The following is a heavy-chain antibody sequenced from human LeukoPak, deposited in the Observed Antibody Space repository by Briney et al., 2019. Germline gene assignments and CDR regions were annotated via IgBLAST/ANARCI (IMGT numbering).Heavy chain of an antibody. J-gene: IGHJ4*02. V-gene: IGHV4-39*07. CDR3: ARDVSPNGVVDY. D-gene: IGHD2-8*01. CDR2: IYYSGST. Sequence: SETLSLTCTVSGDSISSGAYYWGWLRQPPGKGLEWIGSIYYSGSTYDNPSLKSRVTISVDTSRNQFSLKLSSVTAADTAVYYCARDVSPNGVVDYWGQGTLVTVSS. CDR1: GDSISSGAYY.